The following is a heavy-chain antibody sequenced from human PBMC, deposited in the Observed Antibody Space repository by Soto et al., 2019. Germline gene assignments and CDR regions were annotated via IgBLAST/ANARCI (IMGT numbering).Heavy chain of an antibody. Sequence: PGGSLRLSCAASGFTFSSYAMSWVRQAPGKGLEWVSAISGSGGSTYYADSVKGRFTISRDNSKNTLYLQMNSLRAEDTAVYYCAKDGLRYFDWSHNYFDYWGQGTLVTVSS. D-gene: IGHD3-9*01. CDR3: AKDGLRYFDWSHNYFDY. J-gene: IGHJ4*02. CDR2: ISGSGGST. CDR1: GFTFSSYA. V-gene: IGHV3-23*01.